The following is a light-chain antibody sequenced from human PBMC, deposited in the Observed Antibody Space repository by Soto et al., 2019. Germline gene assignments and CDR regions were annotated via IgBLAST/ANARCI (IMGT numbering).Light chain of an antibody. V-gene: IGKV3-20*01. CDR1: RGVGTSS. Sequence: ENVLTQSPGTLSLSPGETASRSCRASRGVGTSSLAWYQKKPGQAPRLLLYGTSNRATGIPDRFSGSGSGTDFALTISGLEPEDFAVYFCQQYGRSPLFGQGTKLEIK. J-gene: IGKJ2*01. CDR2: GTS. CDR3: QQYGRSPL.